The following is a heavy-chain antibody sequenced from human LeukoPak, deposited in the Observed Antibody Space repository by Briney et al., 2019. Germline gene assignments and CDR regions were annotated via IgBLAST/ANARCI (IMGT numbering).Heavy chain of an antibody. D-gene: IGHD2-15*01. J-gene: IGHJ6*02. V-gene: IGHV1-18*01. CDR2: ISAYNGNT. Sequence: ASVNVSCKASVYTFTSYGISWVRQAPGQRLEGMGWISAYNGNTNYAQKLQGSVNMTTDTSTSKAYMEMRSLTSDDTAVYYCAYSYSVGGDYYDGMDVWGQGTTVTVSS. CDR1: VYTFTSYG. CDR3: AYSYSVGGDYYDGMDV.